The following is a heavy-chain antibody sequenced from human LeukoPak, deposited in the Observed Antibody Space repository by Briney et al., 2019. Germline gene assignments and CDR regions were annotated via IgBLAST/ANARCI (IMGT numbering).Heavy chain of an antibody. V-gene: IGHV4-59*08. CDR2: IYYSGST. D-gene: IGHD4-17*01. CDR1: GASIRSNY. J-gene: IGHJ4*02. Sequence: SETLSLTCTVSGASIRSNYWTWIRQPPGKGLEWIGYIYYSGSTNYNPSLKSRVTISVDTSKNQFSLKLSSVTAADTAVYYCARHLYGDYRFDYWGQGTLVTVSS. CDR3: ARHLYGDYRFDY.